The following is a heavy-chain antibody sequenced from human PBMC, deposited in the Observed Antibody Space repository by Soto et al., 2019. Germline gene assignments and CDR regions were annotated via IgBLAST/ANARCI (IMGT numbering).Heavy chain of an antibody. CDR1: GDSISSSHYF. Sequence: QVQLQESGPGLVKPSETLSLTCTVSGDSISSSHYFWGWIRQPPGKGLEWIGSTSYSGSTYYNPSLKSRVTISVDTSENQFSLKLSSVTAADTAVYYCARGEYNSGTWYHVDYWGQGTLLTVSS. D-gene: IGHD6-13*01. CDR2: TSYSGST. V-gene: IGHV4-39*01. J-gene: IGHJ4*01. CDR3: ARGEYNSGTWYHVDY.